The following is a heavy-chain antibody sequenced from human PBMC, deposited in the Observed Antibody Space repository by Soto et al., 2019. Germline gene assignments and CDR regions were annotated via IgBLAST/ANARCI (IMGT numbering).Heavy chain of an antibody. V-gene: IGHV3-33*01. CDR2: IWYDGSNK. J-gene: IGHJ4*02. Sequence: ESGGGVVQPGRSLRLSCAASGFTFSSYGMHWVRQAPGKGLEWVAVIWYDGSNKYYADSVKGRFTISRDNSKNTLYLQMNSLRAEDTAVYYCARENLELPFDYWGQGTLVTVSS. CDR3: ARENLELPFDY. CDR1: GFTFSSYG. D-gene: IGHD1-7*01.